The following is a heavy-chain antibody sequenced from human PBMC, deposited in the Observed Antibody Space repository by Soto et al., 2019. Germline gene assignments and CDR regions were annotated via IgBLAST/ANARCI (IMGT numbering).Heavy chain of an antibody. Sequence: ASVKVSCKASGYTFTSYGISWVRQAPGQGLEWMGWISAYNGNTNYAQKLQGRVTMTTDTSTSTAYMELRSLRSDDTAVYYCARDPMVDDFWSGYYYGMDVRGQGTTVTVSS. J-gene: IGHJ6*02. CDR3: ARDPMVDDFWSGYYYGMDV. CDR2: ISAYNGNT. D-gene: IGHD3-3*01. V-gene: IGHV1-18*01. CDR1: GYTFTSYG.